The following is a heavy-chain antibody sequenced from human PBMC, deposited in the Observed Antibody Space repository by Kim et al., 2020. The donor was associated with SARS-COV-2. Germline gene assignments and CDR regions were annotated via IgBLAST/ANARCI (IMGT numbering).Heavy chain of an antibody. V-gene: IGHV3-7*03. Sequence: GGSLRLSCTASGFSFSSYGMNWVRQAPGKGLEWVASIKQDASEKYYVDSVKGRFTVSRDNAKNSLYLEMNSLRAEDTAVYYCARVWTHGGRDYWGRGTLVTGSS. CDR2: IKQDASEK. J-gene: IGHJ4*02. CDR1: GFSFSSYG. D-gene: IGHD3-3*01. CDR3: ARVWTHGGRDY.